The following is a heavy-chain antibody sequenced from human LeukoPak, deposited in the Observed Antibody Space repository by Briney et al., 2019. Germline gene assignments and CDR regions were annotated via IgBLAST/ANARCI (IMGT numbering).Heavy chain of an antibody. J-gene: IGHJ4*02. CDR1: GFTFSSYW. CDR2: INNDGSST. D-gene: IGHD3-9*01. V-gene: IGHV3-74*01. Sequence: GGSLRLSCAASGFTFSSYWMHWVRQVPGKGLVWVSRINNDGSSTTYADSVKGRFTISRDNSKNTLYLQMNSLRAEDTAVYYCAKDFSDWVYYFDYWGQGTLVTVSS. CDR3: AKDFSDWVYYFDY.